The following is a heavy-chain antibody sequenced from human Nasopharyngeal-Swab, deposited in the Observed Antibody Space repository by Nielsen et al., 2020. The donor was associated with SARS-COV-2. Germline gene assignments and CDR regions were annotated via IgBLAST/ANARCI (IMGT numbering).Heavy chain of an antibody. CDR2: ISSSGSTI. CDR1: GFTFSDYY. V-gene: IGHV3-11*01. Sequence: GGSLRLSYAASGFTFSDYYMSWIRQAPGKGLEWVSYISSSGSTIYYADSVKGRFTISRDNAKNSLYLQMNSLRAEDTAVYYCARDDYDFWSGKASYGMDVWGQGTTVTVSS. J-gene: IGHJ6*02. CDR3: ARDDYDFWSGKASYGMDV. D-gene: IGHD3-3*01.